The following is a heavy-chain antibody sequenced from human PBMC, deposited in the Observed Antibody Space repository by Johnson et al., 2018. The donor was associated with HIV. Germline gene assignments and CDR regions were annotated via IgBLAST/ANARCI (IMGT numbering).Heavy chain of an antibody. J-gene: IGHJ3*02. CDR3: AKDRVGATSPQAQNAFDI. D-gene: IGHD1-26*01. V-gene: IGHV3-74*01. CDR1: GFTISTFW. Sequence: VQLVESGGALVQPGGSLRLSCEVSGFTISTFWMHWVRQVPGKGLMWVSRISGDGSSSSYADSVKGRFTISRDNSKNTLYLQMNSLRAEDTAVYYCAKDRVGATSPQAQNAFDIWGQGTMVTVSS. CDR2: ISGDGSSS.